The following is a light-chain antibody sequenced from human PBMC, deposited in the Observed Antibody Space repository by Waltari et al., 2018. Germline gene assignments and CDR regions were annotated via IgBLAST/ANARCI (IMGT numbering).Light chain of an antibody. CDR3: QQFHTFT. Sequence: DIQLTQAPSFLSASVGDRVSIACRASQGITNYLAWYQQKPGKAPKLLIYAASTLQSGVPARFIGSGSGTDFTLTISSLQPEDFATYYCQQFHTFTFGPGTKVDIK. CDR2: AAS. V-gene: IGKV1-9*01. CDR1: QGITNY. J-gene: IGKJ3*01.